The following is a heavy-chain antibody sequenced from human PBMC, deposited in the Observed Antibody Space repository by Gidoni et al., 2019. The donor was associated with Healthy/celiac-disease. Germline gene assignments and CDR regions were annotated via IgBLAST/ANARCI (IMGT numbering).Heavy chain of an antibody. Sequence: EVQLLESGGGLVQPGGSLRLSGAASGFPFSGYAMSWVRQAPGKGLEWVSAISGSGGSTYYADSVKGRFTISRDNSKNTLYLQMNSLRAEDTAVYYCAKDLEGKLITMTLPGYWGQGTLVTVSS. CDR2: ISGSGGST. J-gene: IGHJ4*02. CDR1: GFPFSGYA. D-gene: IGHD3-22*01. V-gene: IGHV3-23*01. CDR3: AKDLEGKLITMTLPGY.